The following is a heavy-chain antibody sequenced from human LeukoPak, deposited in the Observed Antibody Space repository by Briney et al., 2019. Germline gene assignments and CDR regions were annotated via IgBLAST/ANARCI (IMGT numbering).Heavy chain of an antibody. CDR1: GFTFSTYW. Sequence: GGSLRLSCAASGFTFSTYWMSWVRQAPGKGLEWVAVINQDGSQKYYVDSVKGRFTISRDNAKNSLYLQMGSLRVEDTAVYHCAKDVAWGRMDLWGQGTLATVSS. D-gene: IGHD3/OR15-3a*01. V-gene: IGHV3-7*01. CDR2: INQDGSQK. CDR3: AKDVAWGRMDL. J-gene: IGHJ4*02.